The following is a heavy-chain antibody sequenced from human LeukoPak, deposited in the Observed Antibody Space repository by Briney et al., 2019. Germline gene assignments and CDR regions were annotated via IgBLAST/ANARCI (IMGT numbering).Heavy chain of an antibody. Sequence: SETLSLTCAVYGGSFSGYYWSWIRQPPGKGLEWIGEINHSGSTSYNPSLKSRVSISSDTSKNQFSLELSSVTAADTAVYYCARLKATVSIHAYFDSWGQGTLVTVSS. J-gene: IGHJ4*02. CDR2: INHSGST. D-gene: IGHD4-17*01. V-gene: IGHV4-34*01. CDR1: GGSFSGYY. CDR3: ARLKATVSIHAYFDS.